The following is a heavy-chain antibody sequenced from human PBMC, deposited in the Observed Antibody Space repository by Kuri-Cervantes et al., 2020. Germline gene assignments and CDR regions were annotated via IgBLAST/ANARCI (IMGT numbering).Heavy chain of an antibody. Sequence: SETLSLTCTVSGGSISSGDYYWSWIRQPPGKGLEWIGYIYYSGSTYYNPSLKSRVTISVDTSKNQFSLKLSSVTAADTAVYYCATWRYSNYVSFAFDIWGQGTMVTVSS. CDR1: GGSISSGDYY. V-gene: IGHV4-30-4*08. CDR3: ATWRYSNYVSFAFDI. J-gene: IGHJ3*02. CDR2: IYYSGST. D-gene: IGHD4-11*01.